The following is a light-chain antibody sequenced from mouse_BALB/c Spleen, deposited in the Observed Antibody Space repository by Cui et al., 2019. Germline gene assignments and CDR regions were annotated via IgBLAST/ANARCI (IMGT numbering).Light chain of an antibody. CDR1: SSVSY. V-gene: IGKV4-59*01. CDR2: DTS. Sequence: QIVLTQSPAIMSASPGEKVTMTCSVSSSVSYMHWYQQKSGTSPKRWIYDTSKLASGVPARFSGSGSGTSYSLTISSMEAEDAATYYCQQWSSNPFTFGSGTKLEIK. CDR3: QQWSSNPFT. J-gene: IGKJ4*01.